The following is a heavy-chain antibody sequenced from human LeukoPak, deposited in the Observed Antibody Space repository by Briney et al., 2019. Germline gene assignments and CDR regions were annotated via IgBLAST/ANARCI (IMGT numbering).Heavy chain of an antibody. D-gene: IGHD2-2*01. CDR3: ARGRHCSSTSCFSDY. CDR2: INHSGST. J-gene: IGHJ4*02. CDR1: GGSFSGYY. Sequence: SETLSLTCAVYGGSFSGYYWSWIRQPPGKGLEWIGEINHSGSTNYNPSLKSRVTISVDTSKNQFSLKLSSVTAADTAVYYCARGRHCSSTSCFSDYWGQGTLVTVSS. V-gene: IGHV4-34*01.